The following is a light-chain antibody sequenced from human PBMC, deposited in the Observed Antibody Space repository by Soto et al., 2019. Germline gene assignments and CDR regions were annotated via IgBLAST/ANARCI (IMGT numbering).Light chain of an antibody. V-gene: IGKV3-20*01. CDR1: QSVSSN. Sequence: NVMTKSPATLSVSQGERATLSCRASQSVSSNLAWYQQKPGQAPRLLIYGASSRATGIPDRFSGSGSGTGFTLTISRLEPEDFAVYYCQQYGSAPPITFGQGTRLEIK. J-gene: IGKJ5*01. CDR2: GAS. CDR3: QQYGSAPPIT.